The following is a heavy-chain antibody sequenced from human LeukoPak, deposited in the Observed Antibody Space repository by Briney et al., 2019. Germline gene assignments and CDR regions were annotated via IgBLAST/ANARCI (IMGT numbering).Heavy chain of an antibody. D-gene: IGHD6-19*01. Sequence: ASVKVSCKASGYTFTGYYMHWVRQAPGQGLEWMGWINPNSGGTNYAQKFQGRVTMNRDTSISTAYMELSRLRSDDTAVYYCARAVAGHGGFDPWGQGTLVTVSS. CDR1: GYTFTGYY. V-gene: IGHV1-2*02. CDR2: INPNSGGT. J-gene: IGHJ5*02. CDR3: ARAVAGHGGFDP.